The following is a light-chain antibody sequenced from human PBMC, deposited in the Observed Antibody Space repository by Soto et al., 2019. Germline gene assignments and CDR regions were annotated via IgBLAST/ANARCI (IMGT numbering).Light chain of an antibody. CDR2: EVS. V-gene: IGLV2-14*02. J-gene: IGLJ3*02. CDR1: SSDVGSYNR. CDR3: SSLTRSDTWV. Sequence: QSALTQPASVSGSPGQSITISRTGGSSDVGSYNRVSWYRQHPGKAPQLMIYEVSNRPSGVSNRFSGSKSGNTASLTISGLQAEDEADYFCSSLTRSDTWVIGGGTKLTVL.